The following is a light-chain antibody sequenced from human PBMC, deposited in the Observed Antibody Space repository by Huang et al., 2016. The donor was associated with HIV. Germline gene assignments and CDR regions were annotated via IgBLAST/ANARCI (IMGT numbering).Light chain of an antibody. CDR1: QYISNY. CDR2: AAT. J-gene: IGKJ2*01. Sequence: DIHMTQSPSSLSSSVGDRVTITCRASQYISNYLAWYQQKPGTSPKRLISAATTLQSGVPSRFSGSVSGTDFTLTSGSLQPEDVATYYCQKYNSAPYTFGQGTKLEIK. CDR3: QKYNSAPYT. V-gene: IGKV1-27*01.